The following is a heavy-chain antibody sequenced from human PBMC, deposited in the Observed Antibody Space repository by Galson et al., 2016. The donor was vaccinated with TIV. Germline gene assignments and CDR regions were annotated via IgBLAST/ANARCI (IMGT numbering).Heavy chain of an antibody. J-gene: IGHJ4*02. CDR3: VRDDLFGGNPFDY. Sequence: SLRLSCAASGFTFGDYAMSWVRQAPGKGLEWVGFIRSKAYGGTTDYAASVKGRFTVSRDDSQGIAYLQMNSLKTEDTAVYCCVRDDLFGGNPFDYWGQGTLVTVSS. V-gene: IGHV3-49*04. CDR2: IRSKAYGGTT. D-gene: IGHD4-23*01. CDR1: GFTFGDYA.